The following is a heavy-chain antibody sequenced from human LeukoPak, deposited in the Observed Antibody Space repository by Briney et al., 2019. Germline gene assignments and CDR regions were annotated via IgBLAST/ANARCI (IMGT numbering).Heavy chain of an antibody. Sequence: SETLSLTCAVYGGSISGYYWSWIRQPPGKGLEWVGEIHYTGGTSYNPSLKSRATVSIDTSRNQLSLKLSSVTAADTAVYYCARGNILSGYCFDFWGQGALVTVSS. CDR3: ARGNILSGYCFDF. J-gene: IGHJ4*02. CDR1: GGSISGYY. V-gene: IGHV4-34*01. D-gene: IGHD3-9*01. CDR2: IHYTGGT.